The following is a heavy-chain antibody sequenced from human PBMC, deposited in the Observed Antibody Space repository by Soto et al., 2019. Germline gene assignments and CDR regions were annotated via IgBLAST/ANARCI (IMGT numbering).Heavy chain of an antibody. CDR1: GYTFTRYT. J-gene: IGHJ5*02. CDR3: ARGIATGPLDP. V-gene: IGHV1-3*01. Sequence: QVPLVQSGAEVKKPGASVKISCKASGYTFTRYTMNWVRQAPGQRLEWMGWINPDNGNTKSSQKFQDRVIITRDTSASTAYMDLSSLRSEDTAVYYCARGIATGPLDPWGQGTLVTVSS. CDR2: INPDNGNT. D-gene: IGHD2-15*01.